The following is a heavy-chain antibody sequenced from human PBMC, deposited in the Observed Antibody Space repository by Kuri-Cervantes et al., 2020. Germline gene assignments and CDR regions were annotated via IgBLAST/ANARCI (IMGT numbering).Heavy chain of an antibody. CDR3: AKDLSSSWTFDY. CDR2: ISDDGSNK. V-gene: IGHV3-30*18. CDR1: GFTFSSYN. D-gene: IGHD6-13*01. J-gene: IGHJ4*02. Sequence: GGSLRLSCAASGFTFSSYNIHWVRQAPGKGLEWVGVISDDGSNKYYADSVKGRFTISRDNSKNTLDLQMNSLRAEDTAMYYCAKDLSSSWTFDYWGQGTLVTVSS.